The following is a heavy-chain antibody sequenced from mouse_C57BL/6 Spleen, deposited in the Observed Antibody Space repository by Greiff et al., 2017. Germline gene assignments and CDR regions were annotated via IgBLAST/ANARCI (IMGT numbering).Heavy chain of an antibody. CDR2: IYPGSGNT. Sequence: QVQLQQSGAELVRPGASVKLSCKASGYTFTDYYINWVKQRPGQGLEWIARIYPGSGNTYYNEKFKGKATLAAEKSSSTAYMQLSSLTSEDSAVYFCARGRLSWFAYWGQGTLVTVSA. CDR1: GYTFTDYY. D-gene: IGHD2-4*01. J-gene: IGHJ3*01. CDR3: ARGRLSWFAY. V-gene: IGHV1-76*01.